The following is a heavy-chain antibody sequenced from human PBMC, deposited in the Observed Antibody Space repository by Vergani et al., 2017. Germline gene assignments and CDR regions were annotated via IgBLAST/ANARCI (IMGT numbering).Heavy chain of an antibody. V-gene: IGHV1-3*01. D-gene: IGHD3-16*01. Sequence: QVQLVQSGAEVKKPGASVKVSCKASGYTFTSYAMHWVRQAPGQRLEWMGWINAGNGNTNYAQKLQGRVTMTTDTSKSTAYMELRSLRSDDTAVYYCARDGGSNWFDPWGQGTLVTVSS. CDR1: GYTFTSYA. CDR2: INAGNGNT. J-gene: IGHJ5*02. CDR3: ARDGGSNWFDP.